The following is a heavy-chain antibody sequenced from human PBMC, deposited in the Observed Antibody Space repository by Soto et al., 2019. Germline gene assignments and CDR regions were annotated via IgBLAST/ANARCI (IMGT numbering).Heavy chain of an antibody. CDR2: IYYSGST. CDR1: GGSISSSY. V-gene: IGHV4-59*01. J-gene: IGHJ5*02. Sequence: PSETLSLTCTVSGGSISSSYWSWIRQPPGKGREWIGYIYYSGSTNYNPSLKSRVTISVDTSKNQFSLKLSSVTAADTAVYYCARGSKGHSSSWYLEWWFDPWGQGTLVTVSS. CDR3: ARGSKGHSSSWYLEWWFDP. D-gene: IGHD6-13*01.